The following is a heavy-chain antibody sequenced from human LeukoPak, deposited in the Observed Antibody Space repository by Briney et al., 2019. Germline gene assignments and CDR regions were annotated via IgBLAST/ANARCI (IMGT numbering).Heavy chain of an antibody. J-gene: IGHJ5*02. Sequence: PSETLSLTCAVYGGSFSGYYWSWIRQPPGKGLEWIGEINHSGSTNYNPSLKSRVTISVDTSKNQFSLKLSSVTAADTAVYYCARAVFWSGYYTNCFDPWGQGTLVTVSS. V-gene: IGHV4-34*01. CDR2: INHSGST. CDR1: GGSFSGYY. CDR3: ARAVFWSGYYTNCFDP. D-gene: IGHD3-3*01.